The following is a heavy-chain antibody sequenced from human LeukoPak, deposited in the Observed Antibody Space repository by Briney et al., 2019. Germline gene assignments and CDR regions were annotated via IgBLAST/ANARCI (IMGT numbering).Heavy chain of an antibody. CDR3: ARATGSSGYYLDY. CDR2: IKQDGSEK. V-gene: IGHV3-7*01. Sequence: GGSLRLSCAASGFTFSSYWMSWVRQAPGKGLEWVANIKQDGSEKYYVDSVKGRFTISRDNAKNSLYLQMSSLRAEDTAVYYCARATGSSGYYLDYWGQGTLVTVSS. D-gene: IGHD3-22*01. J-gene: IGHJ4*02. CDR1: GFTFSSYW.